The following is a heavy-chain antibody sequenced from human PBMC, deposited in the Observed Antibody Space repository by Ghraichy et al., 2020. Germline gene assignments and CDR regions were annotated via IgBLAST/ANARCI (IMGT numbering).Heavy chain of an antibody. CDR3: ARAPYSWTYAFDP. CDR1: GGSFSGYY. V-gene: IGHV4-34*01. J-gene: IGHJ5*02. D-gene: IGHD1-7*01. Sequence: GSLSLTCAVYGGSFSGYYWSWIRQPPGKGLEWIGEIDHRGGTEYKSSLKSRVTISVDRSKNQLSLKLNSVTAADTAVYYCARAPYSWTYAFDPWGQGTLVTVSS. CDR2: IDHRGGT.